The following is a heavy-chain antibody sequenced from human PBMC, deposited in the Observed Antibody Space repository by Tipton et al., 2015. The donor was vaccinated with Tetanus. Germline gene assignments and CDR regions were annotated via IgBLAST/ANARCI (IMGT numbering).Heavy chain of an antibody. CDR3: ARHLIYTYTSRYFDY. CDR1: GDSLRTGDRN. Sequence: TLSLTCTVSGDSLRTGDRNWSWIRQPPGKGLEWIGSISYSGSTSYSPSLRSRVTMSVDTSRNQFSLNLTSVTAADTAVYYCARHLIYTYTSRYFDYWGLGTLVTVSS. V-gene: IGHV4-39*01. CDR2: ISYSGST. J-gene: IGHJ4*02. D-gene: IGHD5-18*01.